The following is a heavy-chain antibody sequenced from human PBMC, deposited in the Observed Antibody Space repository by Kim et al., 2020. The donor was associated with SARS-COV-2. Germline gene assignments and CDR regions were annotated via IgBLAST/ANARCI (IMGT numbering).Heavy chain of an antibody. CDR3: TRHDYGDYGGGNYFDY. V-gene: IGHV3-49*03. CDR1: GFTFGDYA. D-gene: IGHD4-17*01. Sequence: GGSLRLSCTASGFTFGDYAMSWFRQAPGKGLEWVGFIRSKAYGGTTEYAASVKGRFTISRDDSKSIAYLQMNSLKTEDTAVYYCTRHDYGDYGGGNYFDYWGQGTLVTVSS. CDR2: IRSKAYGGTT. J-gene: IGHJ4*02.